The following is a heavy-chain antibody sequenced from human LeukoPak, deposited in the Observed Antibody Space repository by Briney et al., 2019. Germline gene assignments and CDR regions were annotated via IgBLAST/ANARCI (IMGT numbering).Heavy chain of an antibody. CDR1: GYNFISYY. J-gene: IGHJ6*02. D-gene: IGHD2-8*01. CDR3: AREDVVLVDAVRYYYYGMDV. V-gene: IGHV1-46*01. CDR2: INPSGGST. Sequence: ASVKVSCKPSGYNFISYYMHWVRQAPRQALEWMGIINPSGGSTSYAQKFQDRVTMTRDTSTSTVYMELSSLKSEDTAVYYCAREDVVLVDAVRYYYYGMDVWGQGTTVTVSS.